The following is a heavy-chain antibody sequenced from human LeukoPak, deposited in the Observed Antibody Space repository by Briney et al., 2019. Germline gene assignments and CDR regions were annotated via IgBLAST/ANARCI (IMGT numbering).Heavy chain of an antibody. CDR2: INPNSGGT. CDR3: ARPLPGIAVAGTRRWGDKNWFDP. V-gene: IGHV1-2*02. CDR1: GYTFTGYY. D-gene: IGHD6-19*01. Sequence: ASVKVSCKASGYTFTGYYMRWVRQAPGQGLEWMGWINPNSGGTNYAQKFQGRVTMTRDTSISTAYMELSRLRSDDTAVYYCARPLPGIAVAGTRRWGDKNWFDPWGQGTLVTVSS. J-gene: IGHJ5*02.